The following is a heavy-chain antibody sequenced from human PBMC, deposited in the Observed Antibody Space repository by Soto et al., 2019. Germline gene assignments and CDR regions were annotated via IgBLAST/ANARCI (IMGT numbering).Heavy chain of an antibody. CDR1: GGSISSSNW. D-gene: IGHD3-10*01. V-gene: IGHV4-4*02. Sequence: LSLTCAVSGGSISSSNWWSWVRQPPGKGLEWIGEIYHSGSTNYNPSLKSRVTISVDKSKNQFSLKLSSVTAADTAVYYCARDNYGSGSYYSYNWFDPWGQGTLVTVSS. CDR2: IYHSGST. CDR3: ARDNYGSGSYYSYNWFDP. J-gene: IGHJ5*02.